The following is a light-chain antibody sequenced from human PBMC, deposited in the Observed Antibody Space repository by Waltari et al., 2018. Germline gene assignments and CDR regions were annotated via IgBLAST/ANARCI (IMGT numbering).Light chain of an antibody. CDR2: AAF. CDR3: QQYHEWPYT. Sequence: EIVMIQSPGTLSVSPGESATLPCRASQSVSNNVAWYQQTPGRAPRLLIYAAFSTSTNIPPRFAGSGSGTEFSLTIGSLQSEDFAVYYCQQYHEWPYTFGQGTTVEIK. V-gene: IGKV3-15*01. J-gene: IGKJ2*01. CDR1: QSVSNN.